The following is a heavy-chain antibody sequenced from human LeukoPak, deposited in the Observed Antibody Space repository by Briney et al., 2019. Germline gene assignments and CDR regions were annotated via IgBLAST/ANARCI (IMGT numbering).Heavy chain of an antibody. Sequence: GRSLRLSCAASGFTFDDYAMHWVRQAPGKGLEWVSGISWNSGSIGYADSVKGRFTISRDNAENSLYLQMNSLRAEDTALYYCAKGSGSYYSPFDYWGQGTLVTVSS. CDR1: GFTFDDYA. J-gene: IGHJ4*02. CDR2: ISWNSGSI. CDR3: AKGSGSYYSPFDY. V-gene: IGHV3-9*01. D-gene: IGHD1-26*01.